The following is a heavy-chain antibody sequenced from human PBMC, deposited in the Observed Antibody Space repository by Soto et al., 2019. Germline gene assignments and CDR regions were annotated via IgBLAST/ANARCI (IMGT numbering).Heavy chain of an antibody. V-gene: IGHV3-23*01. J-gene: IGHJ4*02. CDR1: EFTFSSYA. Sequence: GGSLSLSCAASEFTFSSYAMSWVRQAPSKGLEWVSTISGSGGRTYYADSVKGRFTISRDNSRNTLHLQMNSLRVEDMALYYCAKTLLSTSWYGLHDYVSQGTLVTVSS. CDR2: ISGSGGRT. CDR3: AKTLLSTSWYGLHDY. D-gene: IGHD6-13*01.